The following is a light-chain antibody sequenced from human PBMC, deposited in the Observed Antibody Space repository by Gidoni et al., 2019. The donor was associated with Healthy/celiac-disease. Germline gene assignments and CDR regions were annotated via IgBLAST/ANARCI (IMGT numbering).Light chain of an antibody. CDR3: QSYDSSLSGPVV. CDR2: GNS. J-gene: IGLJ2*01. V-gene: IGLV1-40*01. CDR1: SSNIGAGYD. Sequence: QSVLTQPPSVSGAPGKRVTISCTGSSSNIGAGYDVHGYQQLPGTAPKLLIYGNSNRPSGVPDRFSGSKSGTSASLAITGLQAEDEADYYCQSYDSSLSGPVVFGGGTKLTVL.